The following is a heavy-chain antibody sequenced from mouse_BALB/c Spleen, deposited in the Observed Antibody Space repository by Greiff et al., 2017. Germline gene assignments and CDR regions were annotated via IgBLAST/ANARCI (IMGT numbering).Heavy chain of an antibody. Sequence: QVQLQQSGAELVRPGSSVKISCKASGYAFSSYWMNWVKQRPGQGLEWIGAIYPGDGDTRYTQKFKGKATLTADKSSSTAYMQLSSLASEDSAVYYCARDYAMDYWGQGTSVTVSS. CDR2: IYPGDGDT. J-gene: IGHJ4*01. V-gene: IGHV1-87*01. CDR3: ARDYAMDY. CDR1: GYAFSSYW.